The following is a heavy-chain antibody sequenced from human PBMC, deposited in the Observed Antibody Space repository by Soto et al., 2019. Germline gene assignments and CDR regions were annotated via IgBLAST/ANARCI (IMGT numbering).Heavy chain of an antibody. CDR3: AMEVQVHTPAFVY. D-gene: IGHD3-10*01. CDR1: GGTFNTYA. CDR2: ISPMFGAA. V-gene: IGHV1-69*19. J-gene: IGHJ4*02. Sequence: QVQLVQSGAEMKKPGSSVKVSCQSSGGTFNTYAMNWVRQAPGQGPEWMGDISPMFGAANYAPKFQGRVTITADEPTGTSYMQLSSLTSEDTALYFCAMEVQVHTPAFVYWGQGTLVTVSS.